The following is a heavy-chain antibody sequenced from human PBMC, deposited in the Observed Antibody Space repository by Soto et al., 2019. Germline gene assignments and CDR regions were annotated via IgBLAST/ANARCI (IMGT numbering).Heavy chain of an antibody. CDR2: ISAPNGNT. D-gene: IGHD1-1*01. Sequence: QVHLVQSGAEVKKPGASVKVSCKASGYTFTSYGITWVRQAPGQGLEWMGWISAPNGNTDYAPKLQGRVIVTRDTSTSTAYMELRSLISDGTVEYYCARGRYGDYWGQGALVTVSS. CDR1: GYTFTSYG. CDR3: ARGRYGDY. V-gene: IGHV1-18*01. J-gene: IGHJ4*02.